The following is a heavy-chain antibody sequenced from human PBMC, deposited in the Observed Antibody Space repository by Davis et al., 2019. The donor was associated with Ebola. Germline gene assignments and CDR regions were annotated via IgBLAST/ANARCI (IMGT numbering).Heavy chain of an antibody. V-gene: IGHV3-7*01. CDR3: ASAQDIVLMVYTIGRYFQH. CDR2: IKQDGSEK. Sequence: PGGSLRLSCAASGFTFSSYWMSWVRQAPGKGLEWVANIKQDGSEKYYVDSVKGRFTISRDNAKNSLYLQMNSLRAEDTAVYYCASAQDIVLMVYTIGRYFQHWGQGTLVTVSS. D-gene: IGHD2-8*01. J-gene: IGHJ1*01. CDR1: GFTFSSYW.